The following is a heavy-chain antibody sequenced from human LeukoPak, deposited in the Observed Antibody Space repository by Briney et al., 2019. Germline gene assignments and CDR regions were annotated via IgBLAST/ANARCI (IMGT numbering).Heavy chain of an antibody. CDR3: ARPGYDSSGYNY. CDR2: IYYSGST. D-gene: IGHD3-22*01. CDR1: GGSISSSSYY. V-gene: IGHV4-39*01. Sequence: SETLSLTCTVSGGSISSSSYYWGWIRQPPGKGLEWIGSIYYSGSTYYNPSLKGRVTISVDTSKNQFSLKLSSVTAADTAVYYCARPGYDSSGYNYWGQGTLVTVSS. J-gene: IGHJ4*02.